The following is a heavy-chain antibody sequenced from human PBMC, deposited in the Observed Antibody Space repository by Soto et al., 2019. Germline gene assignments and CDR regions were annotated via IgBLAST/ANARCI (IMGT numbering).Heavy chain of an antibody. CDR2: INPNSGGT. Sequence: ASVKVSCKASGYTFTGYYMHWVRQAPGQGLEWMGWINPNSGGTNYAQKFQGWVTMTRDTSISTAYMELSRLRSDDTAVYYCARDLYRLGYCSGGSCYPLGYWGQGTLDIVSS. CDR3: ARDLYRLGYCSGGSCYPLGY. CDR1: GYTFTGYY. J-gene: IGHJ4*02. D-gene: IGHD2-15*01. V-gene: IGHV1-2*04.